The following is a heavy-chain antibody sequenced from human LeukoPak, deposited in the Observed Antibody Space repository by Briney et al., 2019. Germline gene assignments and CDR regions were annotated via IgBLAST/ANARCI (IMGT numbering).Heavy chain of an antibody. CDR1: GFIFSDYY. J-gene: IGHJ4*02. D-gene: IGHD4-11*01. V-gene: IGHV3-11*01. Sequence: GGPLRLSCAASGFIFSDYYMSWIRQAPGKGLECVSYISNSGSSIYYADSVKGRFTISRDNSRNTLYLQMNSLRAEDTAAYMCAKGTDYSSASPFDCWGQGTLVTVSS. CDR3: AKGTDYSSASPFDC. CDR2: ISNSGSSI.